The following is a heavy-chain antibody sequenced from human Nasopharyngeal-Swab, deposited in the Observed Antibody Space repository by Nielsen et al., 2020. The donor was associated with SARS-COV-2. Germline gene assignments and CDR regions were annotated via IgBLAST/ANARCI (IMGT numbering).Heavy chain of an antibody. Sequence: GSLRLSCTVSGGSISSYYWSWIRQPPGKGLERIGYIYYSGSTNYNPSLKSRVTISVDTSKNQFSLKLSSVTAADTAMYYCARGSGYYDSSGYSDYWGQGTLVTVSS. CDR3: ARGSGYYDSSGYSDY. J-gene: IGHJ4*02. V-gene: IGHV4-59*13. CDR1: GGSISSYY. D-gene: IGHD3-22*01. CDR2: IYYSGST.